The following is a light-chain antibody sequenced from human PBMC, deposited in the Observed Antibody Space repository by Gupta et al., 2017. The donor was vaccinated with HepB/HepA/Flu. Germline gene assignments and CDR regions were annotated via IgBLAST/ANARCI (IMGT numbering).Light chain of an antibody. CDR2: DDS. J-gene: IGLJ3*02. CDR1: NIGSKS. V-gene: IGLV3-21*03. CDR3: KAWDSSRAHWV. Sequence: SYVLTQPPSVSVAPGKTARITCGGNNIGSKSVHWYQQKPGQAPVLVVYDDSDRPSGIPERFSGSNSGTTATLTISRLEAGDEADYYCKAWDSSRAHWVFGGGTKLTVL.